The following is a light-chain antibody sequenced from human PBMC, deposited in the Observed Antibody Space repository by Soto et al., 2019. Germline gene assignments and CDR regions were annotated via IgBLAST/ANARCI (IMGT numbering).Light chain of an antibody. CDR1: QGIRND. J-gene: IGKJ1*01. Sequence: AIQMTQSPSSLSASVGDRLTITCRPSQGIRNDLGWYQQKPGKAPKLLIYAASSLQSGVPSRFSGSGSGTDFTLTISSLQAEDFTTYYLLQEYNYPRTCGQGTKVDIK. CDR3: LQEYNYPRT. CDR2: AAS. V-gene: IGKV1-6*01.